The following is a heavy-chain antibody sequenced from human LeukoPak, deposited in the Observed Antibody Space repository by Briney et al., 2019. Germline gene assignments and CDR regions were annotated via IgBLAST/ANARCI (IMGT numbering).Heavy chain of an antibody. Sequence: SETLSLTCAVSGVSIGTSCWWSWVRQPPGRGVEWIGEISHSGITTYIPFLKSRVSMSMDRSKNQFSLKLTSVTAADTAVYYCAMSSGWFRLDQWGQGALVTVSS. CDR2: ISHSGIT. V-gene: IGHV4-4*02. CDR3: AMSSGWFRLDQ. D-gene: IGHD6-19*01. CDR1: GVSIGTSCW. J-gene: IGHJ4*02.